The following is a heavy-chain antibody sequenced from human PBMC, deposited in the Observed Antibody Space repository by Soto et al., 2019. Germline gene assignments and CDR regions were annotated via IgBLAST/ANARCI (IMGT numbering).Heavy chain of an antibody. CDR2: IIPLFGTT. CDR3: AKDTDHAYDV. CDR1: GGTFRSFA. J-gene: IGHJ4*02. Sequence: QVQLVQSGAEVKKPGSSVKVSCKASGGTFRSFAFSWVRQAPGHGLEWMGGIIPLFGTTNYAQRFQGRVTITADESTSTAYMELSSLKSEVTAIYYCAKDTDHAYDVWGQGTLVTVSS. D-gene: IGHD3-16*01. V-gene: IGHV1-69*01.